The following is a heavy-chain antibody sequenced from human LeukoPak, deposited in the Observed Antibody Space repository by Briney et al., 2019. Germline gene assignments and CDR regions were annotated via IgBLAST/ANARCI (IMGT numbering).Heavy chain of an antibody. CDR3: ARVVGDYGGNPFTRLYYYYYGMDV. V-gene: IGHV3-23*01. J-gene: IGHJ6*02. Sequence: PGGSLRLSCAASGFTFSSFAMSWVRQAPGKGLEWVSALGASGRSIYYADSVKGRFTISRDNSKNTLYLQMNSLRAEDTAVYYCARVVGDYGGNPFTRLYYYYYGMDVWGQGTTVTVSS. CDR2: LGASGRSI. CDR1: GFTFSSFA. D-gene: IGHD4-23*01.